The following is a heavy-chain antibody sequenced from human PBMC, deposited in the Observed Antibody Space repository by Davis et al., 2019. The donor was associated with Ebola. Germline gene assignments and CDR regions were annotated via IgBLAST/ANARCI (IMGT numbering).Heavy chain of an antibody. V-gene: IGHV3-53*01. CDR1: GFTVSSNY. Sequence: GESLKISCAASGFTVSSNYMSWVRQAPGKGLEWVSVIYSGGSTYYADSVKGRFTISRDNSKNTLYLQMNSLRAEDTAVYYCTTGPFDYWGQGTLVTVSS. CDR2: IYSGGST. CDR3: TTGPFDY. J-gene: IGHJ4*02.